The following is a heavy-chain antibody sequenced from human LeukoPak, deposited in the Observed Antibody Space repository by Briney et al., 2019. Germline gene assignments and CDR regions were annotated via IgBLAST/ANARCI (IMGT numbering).Heavy chain of an antibody. Sequence: SETLSLTCTVSGGSIRSSYYYWGWIRQPPGKGLEWIGSIYDSGSTYYNPSLKSRVTISVDTSKNQFSLKLNSVTAADTAVYYCARDRYGAGNYYYYGLDVWGQGTTVTVSS. D-gene: IGHD4-17*01. V-gene: IGHV4-39*02. CDR2: IYDSGST. J-gene: IGHJ6*02. CDR3: ARDRYGAGNYYYYGLDV. CDR1: GGSIRSSYYY.